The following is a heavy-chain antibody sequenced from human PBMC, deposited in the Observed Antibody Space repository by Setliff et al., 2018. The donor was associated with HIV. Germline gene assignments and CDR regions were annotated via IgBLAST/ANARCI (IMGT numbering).Heavy chain of an antibody. V-gene: IGHV4-59*01. Sequence: SETMSLTCTVSSGSIRSYYWSWIRQPPGKGLEWIGYIYSSGSTNYNPSLKSRVTISVDTSKNQFSLKLSSVTAADTAVYYCARDVTYYYDSGGRDYYGMDVWGQGTTVTVSS. D-gene: IGHD3-22*01. J-gene: IGHJ6*02. CDR1: SGSIRSYY. CDR3: ARDVTYYYDSGGRDYYGMDV. CDR2: IYSSGST.